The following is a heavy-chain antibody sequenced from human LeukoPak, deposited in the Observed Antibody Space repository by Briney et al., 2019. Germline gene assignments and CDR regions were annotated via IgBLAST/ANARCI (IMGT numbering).Heavy chain of an antibody. CDR3: ARVGYDFWSGYSDCWFDP. D-gene: IGHD3-3*01. CDR1: GGSISSGDYY. Sequence: SETLSLTCTVSGGSISSGDYYWSWIRQPPGKGLEWIGYIYYSGSTNYNPSLKSRVTISVDTSKNQFSLKLSSVTAADTAVYYCARVGYDFWSGYSDCWFDPWGQGTLVTVSS. CDR2: IYYSGST. V-gene: IGHV4-61*08. J-gene: IGHJ5*02.